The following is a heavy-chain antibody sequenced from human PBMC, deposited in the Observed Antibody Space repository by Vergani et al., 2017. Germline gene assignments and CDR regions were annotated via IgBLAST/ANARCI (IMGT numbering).Heavy chain of an antibody. CDR2: IYYSGST. D-gene: IGHD1-7*01. Sequence: QLQLQESGPGLVKPSETLSLTCTVSGGSISSSSYYWGWIRQPPGKGLEWIGSIYYSGSTYYNPSLKSRVTISVDTSKNQFSLKLSSVTAADTAVYYCARGTGRGTTGGVDDYWGQGTLVTVSS. CDR3: ARGTGRGTTGGVDDY. CDR1: GGSISSSSYY. V-gene: IGHV4-39*07. J-gene: IGHJ4*02.